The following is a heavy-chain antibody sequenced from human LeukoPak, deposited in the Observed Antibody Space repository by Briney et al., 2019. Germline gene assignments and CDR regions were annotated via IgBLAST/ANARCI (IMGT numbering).Heavy chain of an antibody. CDR1: GFTFSSYA. Sequence: GGSLTLSCAAAGFTFSSYAMSWVRQSPARGLEWVSSLRGDGETFYADSVKGRFTVSRDNSKNTLYLQMNSLRAEDTAVYYCAKDLSGSPEFYFDYWGQGTLVTVSS. CDR2: LRGDGET. J-gene: IGHJ4*02. CDR3: AKDLSGSPEFYFDY. D-gene: IGHD3-10*01. V-gene: IGHV3-23*01.